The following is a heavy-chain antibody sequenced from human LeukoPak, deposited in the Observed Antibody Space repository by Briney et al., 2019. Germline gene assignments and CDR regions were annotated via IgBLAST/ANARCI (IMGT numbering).Heavy chain of an antibody. CDR3: AREDPSIAAAHFDY. D-gene: IGHD6-13*01. J-gene: IGHJ4*02. CDR1: GFTFSSYA. CDR2: ISYDGSNK. V-gene: IGHV3-30-3*01. Sequence: GGSLRLSCAASGFTFSSYAMHWVRLAPGKGLEWVAVISYDGSNKYYADSVKGRFTISRDNSKNTLYLQMNSLRAEDTAVYYCAREDPSIAAAHFDYWGQGTLVTVSS.